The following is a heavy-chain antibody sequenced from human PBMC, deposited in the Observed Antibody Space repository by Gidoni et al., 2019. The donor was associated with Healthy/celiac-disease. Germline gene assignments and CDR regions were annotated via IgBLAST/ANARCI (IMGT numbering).Heavy chain of an antibody. D-gene: IGHD6-19*01. CDR3: ARTVAAAYYYYGMDV. CDR2: IDPSDSYT. J-gene: IGHJ6*02. V-gene: IGHV5-10-1*01. Sequence: EVQLVQSGAEVKKPGESLRISCKGSGYSFTSYWISWVRQMPGKGLEWMGRIDPSDSYTNYSPSFQGHVTISADKSISTAYLQWSSLKASDTAMYYCARTVAAAYYYYGMDVWGQGTTVTVSS. CDR1: GYSFTSYW.